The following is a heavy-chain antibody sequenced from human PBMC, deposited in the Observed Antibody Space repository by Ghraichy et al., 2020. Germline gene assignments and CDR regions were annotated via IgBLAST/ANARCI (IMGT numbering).Heavy chain of an antibody. V-gene: IGHV3-23*01. D-gene: IGHD1-26*01. J-gene: IGHJ3*02. CDR2: ISGSGGST. CDR1: GFTFSSYA. CDR3: AKDLFPTGELLSAFDI. Sequence: AGSLRLSCAASGFTFSSYAMSWVRQAPGKGLEWVSAISGSGGSTYYADSVKGRFTISRDNSKNTLYLQMNSLRAEDTAVYYCAKDLFPTGELLSAFDIWGQGTMVTVSS.